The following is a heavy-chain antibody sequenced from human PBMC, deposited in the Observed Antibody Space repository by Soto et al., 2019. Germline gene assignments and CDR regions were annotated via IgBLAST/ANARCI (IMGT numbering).Heavy chain of an antibody. V-gene: IGHV1-24*01. D-gene: IGHD6-19*01. CDR1: GYTLTELS. CDR2: FDPEDGET. J-gene: IGHJ4*02. Sequence: GASVKVSCKVSGYTLTELSMHWVRQAPGKRLEWMGGFDPEDGETIYAQKFQGRVTMTEDTSTDTAYMELSSLRSEDTAVYYCATAVLGRIAVAGTGGYWGQGTLVTVSS. CDR3: ATAVLGRIAVAGTGGY.